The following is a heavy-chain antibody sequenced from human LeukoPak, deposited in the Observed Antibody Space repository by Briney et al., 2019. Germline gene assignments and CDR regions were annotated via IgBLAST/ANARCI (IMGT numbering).Heavy chain of an antibody. CDR3: AREKGYYGSGSYYKGTDY. V-gene: IGHV1-46*01. CDR2: INPSGGST. CDR1: GYTFTSYY. Sequence: ASVTVSCKASGYTFTSYYMHWVRQAPGQGLEWMGIINPSGGSTSCAQKFQGRVTMTRDTSTSTVYMELSSLRSEDTAVYYCAREKGYYGSGSYYKGTDYWGQGTLVTVSS. D-gene: IGHD3-10*01. J-gene: IGHJ4*02.